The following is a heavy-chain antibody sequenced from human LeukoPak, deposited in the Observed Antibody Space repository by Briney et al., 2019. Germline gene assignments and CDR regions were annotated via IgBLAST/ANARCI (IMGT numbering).Heavy chain of an antibody. J-gene: IGHJ3*01. D-gene: IGHD6-6*01. CDR1: GFTFSSYA. Sequence: GGSLRLSCAASGFTFSSYAMNWVRQAPGKGLEWVSYISSSGSTIYYADSVKGRFTISRDNAKNSLYLQMNSLRAEDTAVYYCARAKGLAARPPGYWGQGTRVTVSS. CDR3: ARAKGLAARPPGY. CDR2: ISSSGSTI. V-gene: IGHV3-48*03.